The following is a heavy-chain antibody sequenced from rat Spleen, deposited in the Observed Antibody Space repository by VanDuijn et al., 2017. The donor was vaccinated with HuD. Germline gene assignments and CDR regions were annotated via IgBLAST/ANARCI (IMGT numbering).Heavy chain of an antibody. D-gene: IGHD4-3*01. Sequence: EVQLVESDGGLVQPGRSLKLSCAASGFTFSYYGMTWVRQAPTKGLEWVATISYDGSSTYYRDSVKGRFTISRDNAKSTLYLQMDSLRSEDTATYFCARLGGLRNWFAYWGQGTLVTVSS. V-gene: IGHV5-29*01. CDR3: ARLGGLRNWFAY. CDR2: ISYDGSST. CDR1: GFTFSYYG. J-gene: IGHJ3*01.